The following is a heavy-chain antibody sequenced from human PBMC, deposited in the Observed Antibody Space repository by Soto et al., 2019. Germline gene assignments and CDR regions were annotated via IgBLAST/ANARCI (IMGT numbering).Heavy chain of an antibody. V-gene: IGHV3-21*02. D-gene: IGHD3-22*01. CDR3: ARTGSDYYDSSGYSY. J-gene: IGHJ4*02. Sequence: EVRLVESGGGLVKPGGSLRLSCAASGFTFSRYSMNWVRQAPGKGLEWVSSITSSSIYIYYADSVKGRFTISRDNAKNSLFLQMNSLRAEDTAVYYCARTGSDYYDSSGYSYWGQGILVTVSS. CDR2: ITSSSIYI. CDR1: GFTFSRYS.